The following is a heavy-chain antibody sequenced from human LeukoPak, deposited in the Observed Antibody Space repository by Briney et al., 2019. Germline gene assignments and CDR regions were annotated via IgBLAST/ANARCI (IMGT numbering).Heavy chain of an antibody. CDR2: ISSSSSTI. Sequence: GGSLRLSCAASGFTFSSYSMNWVRQAPGKGLEWVSYISSSSSTIYYADSVKGRFTISRDNAKNSLYLQMNSLRAEDTAVYYCARDRDFWSGYNDDYYYYMDVRGKGTTVTVSS. J-gene: IGHJ6*03. V-gene: IGHV3-48*04. CDR1: GFTFSSYS. D-gene: IGHD3-3*01. CDR3: ARDRDFWSGYNDDYYYYMDV.